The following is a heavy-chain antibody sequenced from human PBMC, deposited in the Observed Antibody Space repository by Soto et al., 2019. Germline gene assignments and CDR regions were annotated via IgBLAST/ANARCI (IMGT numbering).Heavy chain of an antibody. CDR2: ISWNSGSI. CDR1: GFTFDDYA. D-gene: IGHD6-13*01. J-gene: IGHJ6*03. Sequence: GGSLRLSCAASGFTFDDYAMHWVRQAPGKGLEWVSGISWNSGSIGYADSVKGRFTISRDNAKNSLYLQMNSLRAEDTALYYCAKDKVAAAQTYYYYYMDVWGKGTTVTVSS. V-gene: IGHV3-9*01. CDR3: AKDKVAAAQTYYYYYMDV.